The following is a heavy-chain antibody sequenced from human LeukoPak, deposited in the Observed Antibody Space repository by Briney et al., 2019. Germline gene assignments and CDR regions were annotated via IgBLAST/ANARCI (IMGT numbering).Heavy chain of an antibody. V-gene: IGHV3-23*01. D-gene: IGHD6-19*01. J-gene: IGHJ4*02. CDR2: ISGSGGST. CDR1: GFTFSSYA. Sequence: GGSLRLSCAASGFTFSSYAMSWVRQAPGKGLEWVSAISGSGGSTYYADSVKGWFTISRDNSKNTLYLQMNSLRAEDTAVYYCAKDGAVAGSSPFDYWGQGTLVTVSS. CDR3: AKDGAVAGSSPFDY.